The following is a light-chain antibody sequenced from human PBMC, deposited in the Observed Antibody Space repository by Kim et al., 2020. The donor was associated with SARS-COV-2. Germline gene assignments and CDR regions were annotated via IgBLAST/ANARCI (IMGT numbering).Light chain of an antibody. CDR1: SSYLGDYNY. V-gene: IGLV2-14*01. J-gene: IGLJ3*02. CDR3: SSYTTTSTWV. Sequence: QSALTQPASVSGSPGQSITISCTGTSSYLGDYNYVSWYQQRPGKAPKVIIYDFSKRPTGVSDRFSGSKSGNTASLTISGLQAEDEADYYCSSYTTTSTWVFGGGTQLTVL. CDR2: DFS.